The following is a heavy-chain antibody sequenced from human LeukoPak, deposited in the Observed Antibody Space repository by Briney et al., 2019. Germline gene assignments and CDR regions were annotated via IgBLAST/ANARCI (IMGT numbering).Heavy chain of an antibody. V-gene: IGHV4-59*08. CDR2: IYYSGST. J-gene: IGHJ3*02. D-gene: IGHD1-26*01. CDR1: RGSISSYY. Sequence: SETLSLTCTVSRGSISSYYWSWIRQPPGQGLEWIGYIYYSGSTNYNPSLKSRVTISVDTSKNQFSLKLSSVTAADTAVYYCASGLGIVGAFDIWGQGTMVTVSS. CDR3: ASGLGIVGAFDI.